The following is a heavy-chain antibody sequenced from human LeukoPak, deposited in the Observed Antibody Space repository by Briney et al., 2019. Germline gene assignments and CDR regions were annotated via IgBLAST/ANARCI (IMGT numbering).Heavy chain of an antibody. CDR3: ARVYQSAEYYFDY. D-gene: IGHD2-2*01. V-gene: IGHV4-59*01. Sequence: SETLSLTRTVSGGSIYSYYWSWVRQPPGKGVEWFWYIYYTGSTHYHPSLNSRLTISLDTSKTQFSLKLTSVTAADTAVYYCARVYQSAEYYFDYWGQGNLVTVSS. CDR2: IYYTGST. J-gene: IGHJ4*02. CDR1: GGSIYSYY.